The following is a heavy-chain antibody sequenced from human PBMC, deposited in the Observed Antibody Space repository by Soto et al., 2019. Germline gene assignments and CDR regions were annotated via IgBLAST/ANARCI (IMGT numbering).Heavy chain of an antibody. CDR3: ARETTAADY. J-gene: IGHJ4*02. Sequence: GGSLRLSCAASGFTFSHYWMSWVRQAPGKGLEWVANINQDGSVKYLVDSVKGRFTISRDNTKNSVFLQMNGLRAEDTSVYYCARETTAADYWGQGVLVTVSS. D-gene: IGHD6-13*01. CDR1: GFTFSHYW. V-gene: IGHV3-7*01. CDR2: INQDGSVK.